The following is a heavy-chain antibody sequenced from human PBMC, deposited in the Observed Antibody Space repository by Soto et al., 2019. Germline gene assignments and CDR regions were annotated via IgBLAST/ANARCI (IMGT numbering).Heavy chain of an antibody. CDR3: VQSRCGGDCLQSYSSHSYYGLDV. Sequence: KESGPTLVKPTQTLTLTCTFSGFSLSTIGVGVGWIRQPPGKALEWLALIYWDDDKRYSPSLKSRLTVTKDPSKKQVVLTMTNMDPVDTATYYCVQSRCGGDCLQSYSSHSYYGLDVWGQGTKVTVSS. D-gene: IGHD2-21*02. CDR1: GFSLSTIGVG. V-gene: IGHV2-5*02. J-gene: IGHJ6*02. CDR2: IYWDDDK.